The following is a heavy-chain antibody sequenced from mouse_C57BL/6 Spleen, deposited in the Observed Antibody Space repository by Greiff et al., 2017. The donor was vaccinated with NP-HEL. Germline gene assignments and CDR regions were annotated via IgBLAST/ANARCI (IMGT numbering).Heavy chain of an antibody. CDR2: ISSGSSTI. J-gene: IGHJ1*03. D-gene: IGHD1-1*01. CDR3: ARPINYGSSYDWYFDV. V-gene: IGHV5-17*01. CDR1: GFTFSDYG. Sequence: DVMLVESGGGLVKPGGSLKLSCAASGFTFSDYGMHWVRQAPEKGLEWVAYISSGSSTIYYADTVKGRFTISRDNAKNTLFLQMTSLRSEDTAMYYCARPINYGSSYDWYFDVWGTGTTVTVSS.